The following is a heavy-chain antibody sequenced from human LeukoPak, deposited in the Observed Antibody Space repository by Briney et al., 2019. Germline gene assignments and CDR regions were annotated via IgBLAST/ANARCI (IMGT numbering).Heavy chain of an antibody. CDR3: AEDWSNSWGSYFDY. V-gene: IGHV3-30*02. CDR2: IRNDGSIK. Sequence: GGSLRLSCAASGFMFSSFGMHWVRQAPGKGLEWVAFIRNDGSIKYYADSVQGRFTISRDNSKNTLYLQMNSLRPEDTAVYYCAEDWSNSWGSYFDYWGQGTLVTVSS. D-gene: IGHD3-16*01. CDR1: GFMFSSFG. J-gene: IGHJ4*02.